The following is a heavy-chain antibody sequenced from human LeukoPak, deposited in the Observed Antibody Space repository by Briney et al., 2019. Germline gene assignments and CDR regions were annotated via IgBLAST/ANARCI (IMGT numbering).Heavy chain of an antibody. V-gene: IGHV4-59*01. J-gene: IGHJ4*02. D-gene: IGHD6-19*01. Sequence: ASETLSLTCTVSGGSIDSYYWTWIRQPPGKGLEWIAYIYSASTNYNPSPKSRATITVDTSRNQFSLKLRSVTAADMAVYYCARGRTSGGYPHFDSWGQGIQVTVSS. CDR3: ARGRTSGGYPHFDS. CDR2: IYSAST. CDR1: GGSIDSYY.